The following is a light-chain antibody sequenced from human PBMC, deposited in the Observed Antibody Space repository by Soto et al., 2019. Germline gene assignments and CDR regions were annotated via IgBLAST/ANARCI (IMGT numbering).Light chain of an antibody. CDR1: SSNIGRNT. Sequence: QSVLTQPPSASGTPGQRVTISCSGSSSNIGRNTVNWYQQLPGTAPKLLIYNDNQRASGVPGRFSGSMSGTSASLASSGLQSEDEADYYCAAWDDSLNGPVFGGGTQLTVL. CDR3: AAWDDSLNGPV. V-gene: IGLV1-44*01. J-gene: IGLJ7*01. CDR2: NDN.